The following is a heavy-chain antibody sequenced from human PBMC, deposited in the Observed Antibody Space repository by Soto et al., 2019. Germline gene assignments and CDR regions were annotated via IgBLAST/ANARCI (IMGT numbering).Heavy chain of an antibody. CDR3: ASAQALPTIFDY. D-gene: IGHD3-9*01. V-gene: IGHV3-66*01. Sequence: GGSLRLSCAASGFTVSSNYMSWVRQAPGKGLEWVSVIYSGGSTYYADSVKGRFTISRDNSKNTLYLQMNSLRAEDTAVYYCASAQALPTIFDYWGQGTLVTVSS. CDR2: IYSGGST. CDR1: GFTVSSNY. J-gene: IGHJ4*02.